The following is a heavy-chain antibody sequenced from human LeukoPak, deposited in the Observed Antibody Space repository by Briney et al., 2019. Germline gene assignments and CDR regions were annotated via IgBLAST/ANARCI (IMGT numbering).Heavy chain of an antibody. Sequence: GESLKISCMGSGYSFTSYWIGWVRQMPGRGLEWMGIIYPSDSSTIYSPSFQGQVTISADKSITTAYLQWSSLKASDSAIYYCGRAGFDYWGQGALVTVSS. D-gene: IGHD1-14*01. CDR1: GYSFTSYW. V-gene: IGHV5-51*01. CDR2: IYPSDSST. CDR3: GRAGFDY. J-gene: IGHJ4*02.